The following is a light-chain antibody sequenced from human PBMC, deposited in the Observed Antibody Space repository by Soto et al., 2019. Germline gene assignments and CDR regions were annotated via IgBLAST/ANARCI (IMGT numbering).Light chain of an antibody. V-gene: IGKV3-20*01. Sequence: TQSPATLSVTKGERATLSCRASESIDNIYFAWYQQKAGQAPRLLIYGVSSRATGIPDRFSGSGSGTDFTLTISRLEPEDFAMYYCEDYGYSPRTFGQRT. CDR2: GVS. CDR1: ESIDNIY. J-gene: IGKJ1*01. CDR3: EDYGYSPRT.